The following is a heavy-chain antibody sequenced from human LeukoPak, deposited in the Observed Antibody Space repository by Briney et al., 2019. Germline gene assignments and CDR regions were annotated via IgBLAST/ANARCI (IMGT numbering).Heavy chain of an antibody. CDR2: MNPNSGNT. CDR3: ASPLVGSTEYGDYGYEY. CDR1: GYTFTSYD. Sequence: ASVKVSCKASGYTFTSYDINWVRQATGQGLEWMGWMNPNSGNTDYAHKFQDRVTMTRNTSIHTAYMELSSQTSNATDVYDLASPLVGSTEYGDYGYEYWGQGTMVTVSS. V-gene: IGHV1-8*01. D-gene: IGHD4-17*01. J-gene: IGHJ4*02.